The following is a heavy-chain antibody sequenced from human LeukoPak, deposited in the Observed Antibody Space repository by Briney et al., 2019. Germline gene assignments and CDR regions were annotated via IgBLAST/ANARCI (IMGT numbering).Heavy chain of an antibody. Sequence: SETLSLTCAVSGGSFSGYYWSWIRQPPGEGLEWIGQINHSGSSNYNPSLKRRVTTSVTTSKNPFSLKLSPVTTADTAVYYCARYGSGSYSTPITFDYWGQGTLVTASS. D-gene: IGHD3-10*01. CDR2: INHSGSS. CDR1: GGSFSGYY. J-gene: IGHJ4*02. V-gene: IGHV4-34*01. CDR3: ARYGSGSYSTPITFDY.